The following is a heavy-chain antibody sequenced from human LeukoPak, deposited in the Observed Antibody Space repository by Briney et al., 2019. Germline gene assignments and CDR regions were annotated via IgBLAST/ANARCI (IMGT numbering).Heavy chain of an antibody. J-gene: IGHJ4*02. V-gene: IGHV3-69-1*01. CDR1: GFTFSDYY. CDR2: ISSSSTI. Sequence: GGSLRLSCAASGFTFSDYYMNWVRQAPGKGLEWVPSISSSSTIYYADSVKGRFTISRDNAKNSLYLQMNSLRAEDTTVYYCARVEVAVAIDYWGQGTLVTVSS. D-gene: IGHD6-19*01. CDR3: ARVEVAVAIDY.